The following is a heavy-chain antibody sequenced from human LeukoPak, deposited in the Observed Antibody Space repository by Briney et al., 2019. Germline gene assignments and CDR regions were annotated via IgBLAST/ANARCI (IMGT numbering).Heavy chain of an antibody. CDR3: VRDKAAAFDC. CDR2: IWYDGSNK. D-gene: IGHD2-15*01. J-gene: IGHJ4*02. Sequence: GGSLRLSCAASRFTFSNYGMHWVRQAPGKGLEWVAVIWYDGSNKYYADSVKGRFTVSRDNSKNTLYLQMNSLRAEDTAVYYCVRDKAAAFDCWGQGTLVTVSS. CDR1: RFTFSNYG. V-gene: IGHV3-33*01.